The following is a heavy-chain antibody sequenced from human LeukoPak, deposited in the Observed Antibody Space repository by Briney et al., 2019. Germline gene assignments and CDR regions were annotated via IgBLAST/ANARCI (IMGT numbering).Heavy chain of an antibody. CDR3: AKDPLHYGDYVDWDY. V-gene: IGHV1-2*02. CDR2: INLKSGGT. Sequence: ASVKVSCKASGYTFSGYYMHWVRQAPGQGLEWMGWINLKSGGTNYAEKFQGSVTMTRDIFTSTVYMELSSLRSDDTDVYYCAKDPLHYGDYVDWDYWGQGTVVTVSS. J-gene: IGHJ4*02. CDR1: GYTFSGYY. D-gene: IGHD4-17*01.